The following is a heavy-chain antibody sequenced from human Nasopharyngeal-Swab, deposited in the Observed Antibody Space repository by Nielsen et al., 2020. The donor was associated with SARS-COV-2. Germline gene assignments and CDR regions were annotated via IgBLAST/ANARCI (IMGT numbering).Heavy chain of an antibody. CDR3: ARQYSGSYDYYYYYYMDV. CDR1: GGSISSSDYY. CDR2: IYYTGST. D-gene: IGHD1-26*01. J-gene: IGHJ6*03. Sequence: SETLSLTCTVSGGSISSSDYYWGWIRQPPGKGLEWIGSIYYTGSTYYNPSIETRVTISVDTSKNQFSLKLNSVTAADTAVYYCARQYSGSYDYYYYYYMDVWGKGTTVTVSS. V-gene: IGHV4-39*01.